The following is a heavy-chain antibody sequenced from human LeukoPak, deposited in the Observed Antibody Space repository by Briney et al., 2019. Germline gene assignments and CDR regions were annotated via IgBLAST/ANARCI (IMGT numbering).Heavy chain of an antibody. D-gene: IGHD5-24*01. Sequence: PGGSLRLPCAASGFTFDDHAMHWVRQAPGKGLEWVSGISWNSGSIGYADSVKGRFTISRDNAKNSLYLQMNSLRAEDTALYYCAKDLQEIGGSAFDIWGQGTMVTVSS. J-gene: IGHJ3*02. CDR2: ISWNSGSI. CDR1: GFTFDDHA. V-gene: IGHV3-9*01. CDR3: AKDLQEIGGSAFDI.